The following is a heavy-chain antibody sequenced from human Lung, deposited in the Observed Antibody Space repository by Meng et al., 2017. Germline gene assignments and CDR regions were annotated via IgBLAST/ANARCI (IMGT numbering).Heavy chain of an antibody. J-gene: IGHJ4*02. D-gene: IGHD2-21*01. V-gene: IGHV3-30*07. CDR1: GFAFSSYA. CDR3: ARESDKGYYFDY. Sequence: LQLVGDVGGVVQPGRALRLSCAASGFAFSSYAMHWVRQAPGKGLEWVAVISYDGSNKYYADSVKGRFTISRDNSKNTLYLQMNSLRAEDTAVYYCARESDKGYYFDYWGQGTLVTVSS. CDR2: ISYDGSNK.